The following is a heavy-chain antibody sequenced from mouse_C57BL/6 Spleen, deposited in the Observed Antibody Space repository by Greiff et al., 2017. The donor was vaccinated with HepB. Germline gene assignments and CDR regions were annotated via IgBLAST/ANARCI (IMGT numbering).Heavy chain of an antibody. CDR1: GYTFTEYT. V-gene: IGHV1-62-2*01. J-gene: IGHJ3*01. CDR3: ARHEDETYYYYGSSYPFAY. CDR2: FYPGSGSI. D-gene: IGHD1-1*01. Sequence: QVQLKESGAELVKPGASVKLSCKASGYTFTEYTIHWVKQRSGQGLEWIGWFYPGSGSIKYNENFKDKATLTADKSSSTVYMELSRLTSEDSAVYFCARHEDETYYYYGSSYPFAYWGQGTLVTVSA.